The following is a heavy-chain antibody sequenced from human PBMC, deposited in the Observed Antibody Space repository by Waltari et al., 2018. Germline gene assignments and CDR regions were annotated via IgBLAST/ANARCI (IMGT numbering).Heavy chain of an antibody. CDR3: ARDYDSSGLVDY. V-gene: IGHV4-59*11. Sequence: QVQLQESGPGLVKPSETLSLTCTVSGGSISSHYWSWLRQPPGKGLEWIGYIYYSGSTNYNPSLKSRVTISVDTSKNQFSLKLSSVTAADTAVYYCARDYDSSGLVDYWGQGTLVTVSS. J-gene: IGHJ4*02. CDR2: IYYSGST. D-gene: IGHD3-22*01. CDR1: GGSISSHY.